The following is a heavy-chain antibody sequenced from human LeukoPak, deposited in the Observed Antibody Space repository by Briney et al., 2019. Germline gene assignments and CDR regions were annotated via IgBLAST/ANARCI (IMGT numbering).Heavy chain of an antibody. D-gene: IGHD1-1*01. CDR2: IYYSGST. CDR1: GGSVSSGSYY. V-gene: IGHV4-61*01. J-gene: IGHJ5*02. CDR3: AREIRSRGTGWFDP. Sequence: PSETLSLTCTDSGGSVSSGSYYWSWIRQPPGKGLEWIGYIYYSGSTNYNPSLKSRVTISVDTSKNQFSLKLSSVTAADTAVYYCAREIRSRGTGWFDPWGQGTLVTVSS.